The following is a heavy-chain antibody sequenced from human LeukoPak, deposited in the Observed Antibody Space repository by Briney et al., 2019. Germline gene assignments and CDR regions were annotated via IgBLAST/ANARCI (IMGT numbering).Heavy chain of an antibody. J-gene: IGHJ4*02. V-gene: IGHV3-11*05. CDR1: GFTFSDYY. D-gene: IGHD2-15*01. Sequence: PGGSLRLSCAASGFTFSDYYMSWIRQAPGKGLEGVSCISSSNTYTNYADSVKGRFTISRDNAKNSLSLQMNSLRAEDTAIYYCARGARYCSGGTCTDYWGQGTLVTVSS. CDR2: ISSSNTYT. CDR3: ARGARYCSGGTCTDY.